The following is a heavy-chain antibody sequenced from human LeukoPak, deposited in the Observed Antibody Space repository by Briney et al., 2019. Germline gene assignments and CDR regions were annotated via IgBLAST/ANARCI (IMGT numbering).Heavy chain of an antibody. V-gene: IGHV3-30*03. J-gene: IGHJ4*02. CDR1: GFNFFSYG. Sequence: HPGRSLRLSCAASGFNFFSYGMHWVRQAPGKGLEWVAVISYDGSNKYYADSVKGRFTISRDNSKNTLYLQMNSLRAEDTAVYYCARVTAAARSGFDYWGQGTLVTVSS. CDR3: ARVTAAARSGFDY. D-gene: IGHD6-25*01. CDR2: ISYDGSNK.